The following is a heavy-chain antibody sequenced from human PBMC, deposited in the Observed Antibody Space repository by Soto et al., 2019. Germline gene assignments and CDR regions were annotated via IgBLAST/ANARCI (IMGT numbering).Heavy chain of an antibody. V-gene: IGHV3-30-3*01. D-gene: IGHD2-15*01. CDR3: ARGLGDCSGGSCYLFDY. J-gene: IGHJ4*02. Sequence: QVQLVESGGGVVQPGRSLRLSCAASGFTFSSYAMHWVRQAPGKGLEWVAVISYDGSNKYYADSVKGRFTISRDNSKNTLYLQMNSLRAEDTAVYYCARGLGDCSGGSCYLFDYWGQGTLVTVSS. CDR2: ISYDGSNK. CDR1: GFTFSSYA.